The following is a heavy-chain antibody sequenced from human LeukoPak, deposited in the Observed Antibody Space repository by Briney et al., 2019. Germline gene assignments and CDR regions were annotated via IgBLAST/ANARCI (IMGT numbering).Heavy chain of an antibody. CDR3: ARVPEGGGDYFDY. J-gene: IGHJ4*02. V-gene: IGHV4-39*07. CDR1: GGSISSSSYY. Sequence: SETLSLTCTVSGGSISSSSYYWGWIRQPPGKGLEWIGSIYYSGSTYYNPSLKSRVTISVDTSKNQFSLKLSSVTAADTAVYYCARVPEGGGDYFDYWGQGTLVTVSS. D-gene: IGHD1-14*01. CDR2: IYYSGST.